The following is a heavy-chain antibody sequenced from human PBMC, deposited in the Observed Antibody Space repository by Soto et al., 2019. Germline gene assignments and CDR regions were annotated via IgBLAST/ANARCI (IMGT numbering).Heavy chain of an antibody. V-gene: IGHV4-30-4*01. Sequence: SETLSLTCAVSSGSISSGDYYWSWIRQPPGKGLEWIGYIYYSGSTYYNPSLKSRVTISVDTSKNQFSLKLSSVTAADTAVYYCASRLYSNYLNWFDPWGQGTLVTVSS. D-gene: IGHD4-4*01. CDR1: SGSISSGDYY. CDR2: IYYSGST. CDR3: ASRLYSNYLNWFDP. J-gene: IGHJ5*02.